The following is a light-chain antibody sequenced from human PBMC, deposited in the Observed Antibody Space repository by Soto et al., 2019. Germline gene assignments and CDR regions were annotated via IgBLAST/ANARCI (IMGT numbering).Light chain of an antibody. CDR1: SSDVGAYDF. V-gene: IGLV2-14*01. CDR2: DVS. CDR3: SSYTSSSTWV. Sequence: QSALTQPASVSGSPGQSITISCTGTSSDVGAYDFVSWYQQHPGKAPKLIIYDVSDRPSGVSNRFSGSKSGNTASLTISGLQAEDGADYYCSSYTSSSTWVFGGGTKLTVL. J-gene: IGLJ3*02.